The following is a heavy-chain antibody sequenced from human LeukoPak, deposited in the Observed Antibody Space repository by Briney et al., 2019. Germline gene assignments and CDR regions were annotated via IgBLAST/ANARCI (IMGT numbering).Heavy chain of an antibody. CDR2: ISGSGGST. Sequence: GGSLRLSSAASGFTFSSYAMSWVRQAPGKGLEWVSAISGSGGSTYYADSVKGRFTISRDNSKNTLYLQMNSLRAEDTAVYYCAKTYFGGKQSPFDYWGQGTLVTVSS. J-gene: IGHJ4*02. CDR1: GFTFSSYA. D-gene: IGHD2-21*01. V-gene: IGHV3-23*01. CDR3: AKTYFGGKQSPFDY.